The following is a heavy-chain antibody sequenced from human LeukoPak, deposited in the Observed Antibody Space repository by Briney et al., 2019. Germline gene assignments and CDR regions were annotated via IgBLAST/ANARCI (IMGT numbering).Heavy chain of an antibody. Sequence: PGRSMRLSCAAAGFTFSSYWMSWVRQAPGKGMEWVANIKQDGSEKYYVDSVKGRFTISRDNAKNSLYLQMNSLRAEDTAVYCCARSAQGAFDYWGQGTLVTVSS. J-gene: IGHJ4*02. CDR2: IKQDGSEK. CDR1: GFTFSSYW. V-gene: IGHV3-7*01. CDR3: ARSAQGAFDY. D-gene: IGHD4/OR15-4a*01.